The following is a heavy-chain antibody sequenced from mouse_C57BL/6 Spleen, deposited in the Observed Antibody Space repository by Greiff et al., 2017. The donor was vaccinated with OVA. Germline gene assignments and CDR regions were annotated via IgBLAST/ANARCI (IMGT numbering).Heavy chain of an antibody. D-gene: IGHD2-4*01. CDR1: GYAFSSSW. Sequence: QVQLQQSGPELVKSGASVKISCKASGYAFSSSWMNWVKQRPGKGLEWIGRIYPGDGDTNYNGKFKGKATLTADKSSSTAYMQLSSLTSEDSAVYFCANYDYDHAMDYWGQGTSVTVSS. CDR3: ANYDYDHAMDY. CDR2: IYPGDGDT. V-gene: IGHV1-82*01. J-gene: IGHJ4*01.